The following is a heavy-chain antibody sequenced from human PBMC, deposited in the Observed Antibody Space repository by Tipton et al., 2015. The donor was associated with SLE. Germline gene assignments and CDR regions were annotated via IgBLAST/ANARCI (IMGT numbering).Heavy chain of an antibody. J-gene: IGHJ3*02. CDR3: GRARVGMGYVFDI. CDR1: RYSIGSGYY. D-gene: IGHD5-24*01. Sequence: LRLSCIVSRYSIGSGYYWGWMRQAPGKELEWIGSFYHSANTYYNPSLTSRVTISADTSKNQFSLRLTSVTAADTALYYCGRARVGMGYVFDIWGQGTMVTVSS. CDR2: FYHSANT. V-gene: IGHV4-38-2*02.